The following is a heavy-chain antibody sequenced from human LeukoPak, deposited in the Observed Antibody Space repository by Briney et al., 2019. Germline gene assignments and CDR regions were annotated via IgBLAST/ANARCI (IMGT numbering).Heavy chain of an antibody. CDR2: INPNSGGT. V-gene: IGHV1-2*02. CDR3: ARGRNIGVVGAATNLEDC. D-gene: IGHD2-15*01. CDR1: GYTFIDYY. J-gene: IGHJ4*02. Sequence: ASVKVSCKASGYTFIDYYMHWVRQAPGQGLEWMGWINPNSGGTNYAQKFQGRVTMTRDTSISTAYMELSSLRSDDTAVYYCARGRNIGVVGAATNLEDCWGQGTLVTVSS.